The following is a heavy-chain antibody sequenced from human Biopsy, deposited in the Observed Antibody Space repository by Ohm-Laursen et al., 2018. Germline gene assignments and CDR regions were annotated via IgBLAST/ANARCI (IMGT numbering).Heavy chain of an antibody. CDR3: ARDYDTSGYYYVS. J-gene: IGHJ2*01. Sequence: SDTLSLTCTVSGGSISNNNYYWGWIRQPPGKGLEWIGSIFYRGSTHYKPSLKSRVNISVDTSKNQFSLKLNSVTAADTAVYYCARDYDTSGYYYVSWGRGTRVTVSS. V-gene: IGHV4-39*01. CDR2: IFYRGST. CDR1: GGSISNNNYY. D-gene: IGHD3-22*01.